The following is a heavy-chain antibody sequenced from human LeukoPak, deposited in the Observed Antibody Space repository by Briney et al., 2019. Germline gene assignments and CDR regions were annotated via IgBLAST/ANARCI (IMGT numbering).Heavy chain of an antibody. Sequence: SETLSLTCTVSGGSISSYYWSWIRQPPGKGLDWIGYIYFSGSTNYNPSLKSRVTISVDTSKNQFSLKLTSVTAADTAVYYCARGVPEYYDFWSGYFYYFDYWGQGTLVTVSS. CDR1: GGSISSYY. V-gene: IGHV4-59*01. J-gene: IGHJ4*02. CDR2: IYFSGST. CDR3: ARGVPEYYDFWSGYFYYFDY. D-gene: IGHD3-3*01.